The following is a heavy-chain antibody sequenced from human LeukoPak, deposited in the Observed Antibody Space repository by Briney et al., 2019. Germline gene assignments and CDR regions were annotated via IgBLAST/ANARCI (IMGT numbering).Heavy chain of an antibody. CDR1: GYTFTGYY. V-gene: IGHV1-8*02. CDR2: MNPNSGNT. CDR3: ATLVDTAMVGFDY. Sequence: GASVKVSCKASGYTFTGYYMHWVRQATGQGLEWMGWMNPNSGNTGYAQKFQGRVTMTRNTSISTAYMELSSLRSEDTAVYYCATLVDTAMVGFDYWGQGTLVTVSS. J-gene: IGHJ4*02. D-gene: IGHD5-18*01.